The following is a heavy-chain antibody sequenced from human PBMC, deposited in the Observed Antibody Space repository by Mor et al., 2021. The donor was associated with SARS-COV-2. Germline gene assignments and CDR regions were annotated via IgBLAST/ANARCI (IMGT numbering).Heavy chain of an antibody. CDR3: AKVRSGPYTRVMDY. CDR1: SSSA. CDR2: IQYDGINK. D-gene: IGHD4-17*01. Sequence: SSSAMHWVRQAPGKGLEWVAFIQYDGINKYYADTVKGRFTISRDNSKNTLYLQMNSLRVEDTAVYYCAKVRSGPYTRVMDYWG. V-gene: IGHV3-30*02. J-gene: IGHJ4*01.